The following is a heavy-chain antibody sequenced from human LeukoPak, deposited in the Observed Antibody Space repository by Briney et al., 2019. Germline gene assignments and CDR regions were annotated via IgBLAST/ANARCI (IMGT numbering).Heavy chain of an antibody. Sequence: SETLSLTCTVSGGSISSSSYYWGWIRQPPGKGLEWIGSIYYSGSTYYNPSLKSRVTISVDTSKNQFSLKLSSVTAADTAVYYCARDFYFDLWGRGTLVTVSS. CDR3: ARDFYFDL. J-gene: IGHJ2*01. V-gene: IGHV4-39*07. CDR1: GGSISSSSYY. CDR2: IYYSGST.